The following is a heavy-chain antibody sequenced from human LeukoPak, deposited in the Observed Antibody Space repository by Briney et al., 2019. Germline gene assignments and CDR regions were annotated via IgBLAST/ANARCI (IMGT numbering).Heavy chain of an antibody. CDR1: GFTFSPYW. CDR3: AKDSTGYYFDY. Sequence: GGSLRPSCAASGFTFSPYWMHWVRQAPGKGLEWVAVISYEGSNKYHADSVKGRFTISRDNSKNTLYLQMNSLRAEDTAVYYCAKDSTGYYFDYWGQGTLVTVSS. V-gene: IGHV3-30*18. CDR2: ISYEGSNK. J-gene: IGHJ4*02. D-gene: IGHD4-17*01.